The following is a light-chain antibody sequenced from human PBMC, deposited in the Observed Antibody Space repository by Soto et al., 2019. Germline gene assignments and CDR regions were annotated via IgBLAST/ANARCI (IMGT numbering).Light chain of an antibody. V-gene: IGKV3-11*01. CDR2: DAS. Sequence: EIVLTQSPATLSLSPGERATLSCRASQSVSSYLAWYQQKPGQAPRLLIYDASNMATGIPARFSGSGSGTDFTLTISSLEPEDFAVYYYQQRSNWPPYTFGQGTKLEIK. CDR1: QSVSSY. J-gene: IGKJ2*01. CDR3: QQRSNWPPYT.